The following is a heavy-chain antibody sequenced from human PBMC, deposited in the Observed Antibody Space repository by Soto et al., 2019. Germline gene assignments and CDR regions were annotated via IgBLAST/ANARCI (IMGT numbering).Heavy chain of an antibody. J-gene: IGHJ4*02. CDR3: ARAPRPAAIAVLDH. D-gene: IGHD6-19*01. CDR1: GYSFTSYD. Sequence: QVQLVQSGTAVKTSGASVKVSCKASGYSFTSYDINWLRQATGQGPEWMGWVNPNTGDTGLGQRFQARVTLSSDTSINTAYVEVSSLRPDDTAIYFCARAPRPAAIAVLDHWGQGTLVAVSS. CDR2: VNPNTGDT. V-gene: IGHV1-8*01.